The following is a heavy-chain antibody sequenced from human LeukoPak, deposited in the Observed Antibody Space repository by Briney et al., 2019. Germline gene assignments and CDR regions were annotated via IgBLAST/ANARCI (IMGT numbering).Heavy chain of an antibody. CDR3: AKPRDTGDYASDYEY. V-gene: IGHV3-30*18. CDR1: GFTFSNYG. Sequence: GGSLRLSCAASGFTFSNYGMHWVRQAPGKGLEWVAVISYDGSNTFYADSVKGRFTISRDNSKSTLYLQVNSLRAEDTAVYYCAKPRDTGDYASDYEYWGQGTLVTVSS. D-gene: IGHD4-17*01. J-gene: IGHJ4*02. CDR2: ISYDGSNT.